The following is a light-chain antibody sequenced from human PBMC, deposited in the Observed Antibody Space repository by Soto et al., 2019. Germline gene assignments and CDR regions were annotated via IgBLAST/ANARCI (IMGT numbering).Light chain of an antibody. CDR2: RAS. CDR3: LQYHNLCA. V-gene: IGKV3-15*01. CDR1: QYIYSN. Sequence: EIVMTQSPATLAVSQGESATLSCRASQYIYSNVAWYQHRPGQAPRLLIYRASNRATGIPARFSGSGSGTEFTLTFSSLQSEYFTVSTCLQYHNLCAVGQGTKVESK. J-gene: IGKJ1*01.